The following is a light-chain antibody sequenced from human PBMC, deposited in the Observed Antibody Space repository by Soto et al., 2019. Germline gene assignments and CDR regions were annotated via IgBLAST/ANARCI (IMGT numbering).Light chain of an antibody. CDR1: SSDVGAYNY. V-gene: IGLV2-8*01. J-gene: IGLJ3*02. Sequence: QSALTQAPSASGSPGQSVTISCTGTSSDVGAYNYVSWYQQHPGNAPKLIIYAVNKRPSGVPDRFSGSQFGNTASLTVSGLQAEDEADYYCSSYADSKNWVFGGGTKLTVL. CDR2: AVN. CDR3: SSYADSKNWV.